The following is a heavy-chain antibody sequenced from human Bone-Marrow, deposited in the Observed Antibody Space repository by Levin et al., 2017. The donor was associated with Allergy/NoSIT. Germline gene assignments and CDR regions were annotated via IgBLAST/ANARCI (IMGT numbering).Heavy chain of an antibody. D-gene: IGHD2-2*01. J-gene: IGHJ6*02. Sequence: GESLKISCAASGFTFSSYAMHWVRQAPGKGLEWVAVISYDGSNKYYADSVKGRFTISRDNSKNTLYLQMNSLRAEDTAVYYCANLGYCSSTSCYWATLGGMDVWGQGTTVTVSS. CDR1: GFTFSSYA. V-gene: IGHV3-30-3*01. CDR2: ISYDGSNK. CDR3: ANLGYCSSTSCYWATLGGMDV.